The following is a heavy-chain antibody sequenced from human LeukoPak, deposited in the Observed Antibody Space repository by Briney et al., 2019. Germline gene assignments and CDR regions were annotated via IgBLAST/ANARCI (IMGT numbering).Heavy chain of an antibody. V-gene: IGHV4-34*01. CDR1: GGSFSGYY. CDR2: INHSGST. J-gene: IGHJ4*02. CDR3: AQGAAADNY. D-gene: IGHD6-13*01. Sequence: SETLPLTCAVYGGSFSGYYWSWIRQPPGKGLEWIGEINHSGSTNYNPSLKSRVTISVDTSKNQFSLKLSSVTAADTAVYYCAQGAAADNYWAQGTLVTVSS.